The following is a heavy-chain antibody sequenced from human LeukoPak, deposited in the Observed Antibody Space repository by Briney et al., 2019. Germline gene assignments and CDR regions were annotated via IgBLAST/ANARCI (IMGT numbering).Heavy chain of an antibody. D-gene: IGHD2-15*01. CDR2: IYYSGRT. J-gene: IGHJ4*02. V-gene: IGHV4-39*01. CDR3: ARRYCSGGSCPFDY. Sequence: MTSETLSLTCTVSSGSISSSSYYWGWIRHPPGKGLEWIASIYYSGRTYYNPSLEGRVTISVATSKNQFSLKLSSVTAADTAVYYCARRYCSGGSCPFDYWGQGTLVTVSS. CDR1: SGSISSSSYY.